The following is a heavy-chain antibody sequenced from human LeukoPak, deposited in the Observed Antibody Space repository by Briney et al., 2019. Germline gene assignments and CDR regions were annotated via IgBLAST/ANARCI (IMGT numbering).Heavy chain of an antibody. CDR2: KKQDGSEK. V-gene: IGHV3-7*01. Sequence: GRSQRLFCGAWVYIFNIYYMIGVRHASARGLLCVANKKQDGSEKYYVDSVKGRFTISRDNAKNSLYLQMNSLRAEDTAVYYCARASIAAGPYYFDSWGQGTLVTVSS. D-gene: IGHD6-13*01. J-gene: IGHJ4*02. CDR3: ARASIAAGPYYFDS. CDR1: VYIFNIYY.